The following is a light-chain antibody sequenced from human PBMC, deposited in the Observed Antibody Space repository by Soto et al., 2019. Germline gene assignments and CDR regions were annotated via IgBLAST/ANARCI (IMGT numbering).Light chain of an antibody. CDR1: PSVTNF. Sequence: EIVLTQSPSTLSVSQGERATLSCRASPSVTNFLAWYQQKPGQAPRLLIYGAFNRATGIPARFSGSGSGTDFTLTISSLEPEDSAVYYCQQRNVWPPVTFGQGTRLEIK. J-gene: IGKJ5*01. CDR3: QQRNVWPPVT. CDR2: GAF. V-gene: IGKV3-11*01.